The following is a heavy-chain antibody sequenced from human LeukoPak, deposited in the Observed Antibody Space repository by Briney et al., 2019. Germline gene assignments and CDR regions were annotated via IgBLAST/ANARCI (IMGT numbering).Heavy chain of an antibody. D-gene: IGHD1-7*01. J-gene: IGHJ4*02. CDR1: GFTFSSYA. CDR3: AKKKRELRGFDY. Sequence: PGGSLRLSCAASGFTFSSYAMSWVRQAPGKGLEWVSVIGGSGGSTYYAYSVKGRFTISRDNSKNPLYLQMSSLRAEDTAVYYCAKKKRELRGFDYWGQGTLVTVSS. V-gene: IGHV3-23*01. CDR2: IGGSGGST.